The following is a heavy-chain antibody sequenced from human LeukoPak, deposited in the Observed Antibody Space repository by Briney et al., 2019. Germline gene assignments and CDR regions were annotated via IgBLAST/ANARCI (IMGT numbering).Heavy chain of an antibody. Sequence: PGGSLRLSCAASGFTFSSYWMHWVRQAPGKGLVWVSRINSDGSSTSYADSVKGRFTISRDNAKNTLYLQMNSLRAADTAIYYCASASVDTAMVTVDYWGQGTLVTVSS. CDR2: INSDGSST. J-gene: IGHJ4*02. CDR1: GFTFSSYW. D-gene: IGHD5-18*01. V-gene: IGHV3-74*01. CDR3: ASASVDTAMVTVDY.